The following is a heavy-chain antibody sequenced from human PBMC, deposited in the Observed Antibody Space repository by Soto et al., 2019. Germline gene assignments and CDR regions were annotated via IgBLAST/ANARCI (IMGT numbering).Heavy chain of an antibody. CDR2: IYPGDSDT. Sequence: GESLKISCKGSGYSFATYWIGWVRQMPGKGLEWMGIIYPGDSDTTYSPSFQGQVTISADKSISTAYPQWSSLKASDTAMYYCARREGRYCSSTSCPYGMDVWGQGTTVTVSS. D-gene: IGHD2-2*01. CDR3: ARREGRYCSSTSCPYGMDV. J-gene: IGHJ6*02. CDR1: GYSFATYW. V-gene: IGHV5-51*01.